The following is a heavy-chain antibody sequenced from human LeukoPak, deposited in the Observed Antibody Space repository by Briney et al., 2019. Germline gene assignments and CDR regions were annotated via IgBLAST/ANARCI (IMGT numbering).Heavy chain of an antibody. CDR2: INSDGSST. J-gene: IGHJ4*02. V-gene: IGHV3-74*01. D-gene: IGHD3-16*01. Sequence: GGSLRLSCAASRFTFSTYWMHWVRQAPGKGLVWVSRINSDGSSTGYADSVKGRFTISRDNAKNSLYLQMNSLRAEDTAVYYCARHQPYVWGSYLGSDYWGQGTLVTVSS. CDR1: RFTFSTYW. CDR3: ARHQPYVWGSYLGSDY.